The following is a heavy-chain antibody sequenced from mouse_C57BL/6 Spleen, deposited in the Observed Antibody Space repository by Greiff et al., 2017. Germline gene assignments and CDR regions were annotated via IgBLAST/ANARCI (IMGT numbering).Heavy chain of an antibody. D-gene: IGHD2-4*01. Sequence: VQLQQSGAELARPGASVKLSCKASGYTFTSYGISWVKQRTGQGLEWIGEIYPRSGNTYYNEKFKGKATLTADKSSSTAYMELRSLTSEDSAVYFCALLRRGEIDAMDYWGQGTSVTVSS. CDR3: ALLRRGEIDAMDY. V-gene: IGHV1-81*01. J-gene: IGHJ4*01. CDR1: GYTFTSYG. CDR2: IYPRSGNT.